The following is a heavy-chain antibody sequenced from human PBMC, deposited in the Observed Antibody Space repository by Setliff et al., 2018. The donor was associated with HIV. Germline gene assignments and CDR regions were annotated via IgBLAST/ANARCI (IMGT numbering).Heavy chain of an antibody. CDR2: ISASGGT. Sequence: SETLSLTCTVSGGSISTNEHYWSWIRQPAGKELQWIGHISASGGTKYSSSLKSRVTISIDTSKNQFSLRLTSVTAADTAIYYCAREVDVLTTSDAFDIWGRGTMVTVSS. CDR3: AREVDVLTTSDAFDI. V-gene: IGHV4-61*09. CDR1: GGSISTNEHY. J-gene: IGHJ3*02. D-gene: IGHD2-21*02.